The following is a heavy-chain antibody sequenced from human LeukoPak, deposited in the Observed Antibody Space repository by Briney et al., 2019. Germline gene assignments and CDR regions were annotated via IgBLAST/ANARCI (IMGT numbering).Heavy chain of an antibody. J-gene: IGHJ4*02. CDR1: GFTFGSYG. D-gene: IGHD3-22*01. CDR2: IRYDGNNK. CDR3: AKTLRDSSGYYAAGY. V-gene: IGHV3-30*02. Sequence: GGSLRLSCAASGFTFGSYGMHWVRQAPGKGLEWVAFIRYDGNNKQYADSVKGRFTISRDDSKNTLYLQMNSLRAEDTAVYYCAKTLRDSSGYYAAGYWGQGTLVTVSS.